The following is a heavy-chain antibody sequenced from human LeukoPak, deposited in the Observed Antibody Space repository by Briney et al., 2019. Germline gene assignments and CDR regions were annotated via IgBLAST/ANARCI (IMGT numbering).Heavy chain of an antibody. J-gene: IGHJ3*02. V-gene: IGHV1-8*01. Sequence: ASVKVSCKASGYTFTSYDINWVRQATGQGLERMGWMNPNSGNTGYAQKFQGRVTMTRNTSISTAYMELSSLRSEDTAVYYCARDDKQLGHAFDIWGQGTMVTVSS. CDR2: MNPNSGNT. CDR1: GYTFTSYD. D-gene: IGHD6-6*01. CDR3: ARDDKQLGHAFDI.